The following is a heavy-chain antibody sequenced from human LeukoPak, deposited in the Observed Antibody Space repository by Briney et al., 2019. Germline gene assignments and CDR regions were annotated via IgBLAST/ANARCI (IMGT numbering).Heavy chain of an antibody. D-gene: IGHD6-13*01. J-gene: IGHJ4*02. CDR1: GFTFDDYA. V-gene: IGHV3-9*01. Sequence: PGGSLRLSCAASGFTFDDYAMHWVRQAPGKGLEWVSGISWNSGSIGYADSVKGRFTISRDNAKNSLYLQMNSLRAEDTALYYCAKDGTIAAAGTTELDYWGQGTLVTVSS. CDR3: AKDGTIAAAGTTELDY. CDR2: ISWNSGSI.